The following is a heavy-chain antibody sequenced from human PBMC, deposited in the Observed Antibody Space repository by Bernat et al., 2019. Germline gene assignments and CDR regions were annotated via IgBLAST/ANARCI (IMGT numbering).Heavy chain of an antibody. Sequence: QVQLVQSGAEVKKPGASVKVSCKASGYTFTSYGISWVRQAPGQGLEWMGWISAYNGNTNYAQKLQGRVTMTTDTSTGTAYMEMRSLRSDDTAVYYRARAGDDILTDNWFDPWGQGTLVTVSS. CDR1: GYTFTSYG. D-gene: IGHD3-9*01. V-gene: IGHV1-18*01. CDR3: ARAGDDILTDNWFDP. CDR2: ISAYNGNT. J-gene: IGHJ5*02.